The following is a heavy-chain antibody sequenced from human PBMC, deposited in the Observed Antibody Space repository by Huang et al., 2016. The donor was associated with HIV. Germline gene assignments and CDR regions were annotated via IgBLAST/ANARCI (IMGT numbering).Heavy chain of an antibody. CDR3: AMSLRYQYDSRSYWGRYFDY. V-gene: IGHV1-69*01. Sequence: QVQLEQSGPAVRKPGSSVKVSCQASGGSFSDQIISWVRQAPGQRLEWMGGIIPRFRAPAYAQEFKGRVTMSADGSTATIYMELNSLTSEDTAVYYCAMSLRYQYDSRSYWGRYFDYWGQGTLVTVSS. J-gene: IGHJ4*02. D-gene: IGHD3-16*01. CDR2: IIPRFRAP. CDR1: GGSFSDQI.